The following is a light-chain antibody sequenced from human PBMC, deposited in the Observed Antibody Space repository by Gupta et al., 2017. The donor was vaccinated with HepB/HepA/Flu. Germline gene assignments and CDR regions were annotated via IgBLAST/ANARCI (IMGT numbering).Light chain of an antibody. J-gene: IGKJ4*01. V-gene: IGKV1-39*01. Sequence: IQMSHSPSSLSASVGDRVTITCRASESTSSYLNRYQHKPGKAPKLLIYAASSLQSGVPSRFSGSGSGTNFTLTISSLQPEDFATYYCQQSYSTPHFGGGTKVEIK. CDR3: QQSYSTPH. CDR2: AAS. CDR1: ESTSSY.